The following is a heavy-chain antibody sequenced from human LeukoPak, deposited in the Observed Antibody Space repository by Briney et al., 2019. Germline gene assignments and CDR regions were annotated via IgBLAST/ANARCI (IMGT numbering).Heavy chain of an antibody. CDR3: AMGTVTTSWFDP. J-gene: IGHJ5*02. CDR2: ISAYNGNT. Sequence: RASVKVSCKASGYTFTSYGISWVRQAPGQELEWMGWISAYNGNTNYAQKLQGRVTMTTDTSTSTAYMELRSLRSDDTAVYYCAMGTVTTSWFDPWGQGTLVTVSS. CDR1: GYTFTSYG. D-gene: IGHD4-11*01. V-gene: IGHV1-18*01.